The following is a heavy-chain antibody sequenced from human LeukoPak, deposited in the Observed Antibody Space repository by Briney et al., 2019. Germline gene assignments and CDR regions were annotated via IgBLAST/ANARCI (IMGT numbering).Heavy chain of an antibody. Sequence: GSLRLSCAASSFTVSSNYMSWIRQPPGKGLEWIGSIYYSGSTYYNPSLKSRVTISVDTSKNQFSLKLSSVTAADTAVYYCARHGLLWFGESFDYWGQGTLVTVSS. J-gene: IGHJ4*02. D-gene: IGHD3-10*01. CDR2: IYYSGST. CDR1: SFTVSSNY. V-gene: IGHV4-39*01. CDR3: ARHGLLWFGESFDY.